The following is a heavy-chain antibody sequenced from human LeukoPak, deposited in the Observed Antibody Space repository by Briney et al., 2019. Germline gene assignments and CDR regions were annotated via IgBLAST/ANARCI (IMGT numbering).Heavy chain of an antibody. CDR3: ARDGSSWYYYYYYMDV. CDR1: GFTFSSYS. J-gene: IGHJ6*03. D-gene: IGHD6-13*01. CDR2: ISSSSSYI. Sequence: GGSLRLSCAASGFTFSSYSMNWVRQAPGKGLEWVSSISSSSSYIYYADSVKGRFTISRDNAKNSLYLQMNSLRAEDTAVYYCARDGSSWYYYYYYMDVWGKGTTVTVSS. V-gene: IGHV3-21*01.